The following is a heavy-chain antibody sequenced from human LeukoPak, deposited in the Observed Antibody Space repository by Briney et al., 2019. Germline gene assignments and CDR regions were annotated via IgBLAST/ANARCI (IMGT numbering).Heavy chain of an antibody. V-gene: IGHV3-23*01. CDR1: GFTFTSFA. Sequence: GGSLRLSCAASGFTFTSFAMSWVRQTPGKGLEWVSAIDGGDGSTYHAESVKGRFTISRDNSKNTLFLQMNSLRAEDTAVYYCAKHVGYCSSASCYFDYWGQGTLVTVAS. CDR2: IDGGDGST. J-gene: IGHJ4*02. CDR3: AKHVGYCSSASCYFDY. D-gene: IGHD2-2*01.